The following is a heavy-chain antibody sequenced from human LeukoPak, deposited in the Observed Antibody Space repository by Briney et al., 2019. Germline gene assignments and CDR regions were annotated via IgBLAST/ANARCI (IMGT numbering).Heavy chain of an antibody. D-gene: IGHD4/OR15-4a*01. CDR2: IYYSGST. J-gene: IGHJ4*02. V-gene: IGHV4-38-2*01. Sequence: EPSETLSLTCAVSGYSISSGYYWGWIRQPPVKGLAWIGSIYYSGSTYYNPSLKSRVTISVDTSKNQFSLKLSSVTAADTAVYYCARGLFGLRCSRKYYFDYWGQGTLVTVSS. CDR3: ARGLFGLRCSRKYYFDY. CDR1: GYSISSGYY.